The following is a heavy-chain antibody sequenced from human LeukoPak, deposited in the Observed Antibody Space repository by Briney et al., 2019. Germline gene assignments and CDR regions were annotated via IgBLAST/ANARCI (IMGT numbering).Heavy chain of an antibody. J-gene: IGHJ5*02. D-gene: IGHD3-3*01. CDR2: ISGSGGST. CDR3: AKDGLRFLEWLLPEGDWFDP. CDR1: GFTFSSYA. V-gene: IGHV3-23*01. Sequence: QAGGSLRLSCAASGFTFSSYAMSWVRQAPGKGLEWVSAISGSGGSTYYAASVKGRFTISRDNSKNTLYLQMNSLRAEDTAVYYCAKDGLRFLEWLLPEGDWFDPGAREPWSPSPQ.